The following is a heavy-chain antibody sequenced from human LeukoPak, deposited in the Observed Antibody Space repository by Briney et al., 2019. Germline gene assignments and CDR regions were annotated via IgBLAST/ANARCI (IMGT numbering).Heavy chain of an antibody. CDR3: ARDSGLGYNYGGSDY. J-gene: IGHJ4*02. CDR2: INPSGGST. V-gene: IGHV1-46*01. CDR1: GYTFTSYY. Sequence: ASVKVSCKASGYTFTSYYMHWVRQAPGQGLEWMGIINPSGGSTSYAQKFQGRVTMIRDTSTSTVYMELSSLRSEDTAVYYCARDSGLGYNYGGSDYWGQGTLVTVSS. D-gene: IGHD5-18*01.